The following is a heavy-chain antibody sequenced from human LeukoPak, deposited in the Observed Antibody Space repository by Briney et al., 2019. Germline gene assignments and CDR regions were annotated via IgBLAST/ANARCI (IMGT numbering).Heavy chain of an antibody. CDR2: IRSSGSTI. V-gene: IGHV3-48*03. CDR3: ARDSTLGDYLDY. D-gene: IGHD2/OR15-2a*01. CDR1: GFTFSSYE. J-gene: IGHJ4*02. Sequence: GGSLRLSCAGSGFTFSSYEMNWVRQAPGKGLEWVSYIRSSGSTIYYADSVKGRFTISRDNAKNSLYLQMNSLRAEDTAVYYCARDSTLGDYLDYWGQGTLVTVSS.